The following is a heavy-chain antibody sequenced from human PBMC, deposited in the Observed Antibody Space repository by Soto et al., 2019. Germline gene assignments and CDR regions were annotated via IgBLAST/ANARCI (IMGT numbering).Heavy chain of an antibody. CDR2: IYYTGST. J-gene: IGHJ6*02. CDR3: ARARLTFAYGMDF. CDR1: GGPFNSGAYS. D-gene: IGHD3-16*01. Sequence: QVLLRESGPGLVKPSETLSLACTVSGGPFNSGAYSWIWIRQPPGKGLEWIGSIYYTGSTNFNPSLKSRVTISMDTSKNQFSLNKKYVTTADTAVYYGARARLTFAYGMDFWGQGATVTVPS. V-gene: IGHV4-61*08.